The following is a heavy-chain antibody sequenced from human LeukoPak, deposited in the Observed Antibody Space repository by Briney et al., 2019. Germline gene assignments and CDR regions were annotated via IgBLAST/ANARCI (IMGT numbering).Heavy chain of an antibody. CDR2: ICYSGAT. CDR3: ARGTGWYYP. CDR1: GFTFSTYA. D-gene: IGHD1-1*01. J-gene: IGHJ5*02. V-gene: IGHV4-59*01. Sequence: GSLRLSCAASGFTFSTYAMSWVRQAPGKGLEWIGYICYSGATNYNPSLKSRVTMSVDTSNNHFSLSLSDVTAADTAIYSCARGTGWYYPWGQGTLVTVSS.